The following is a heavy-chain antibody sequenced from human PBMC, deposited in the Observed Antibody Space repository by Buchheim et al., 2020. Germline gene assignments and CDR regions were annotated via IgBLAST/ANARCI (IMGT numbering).Heavy chain of an antibody. CDR1: GFTFSSYA. CDR3: AKRNSGSYYWFDS. CDR2: ISANGAST. V-gene: IGHV3-23*01. J-gene: IGHJ5*01. D-gene: IGHD1-26*01. Sequence: EVPLLESGGGLVQPGGSLRLSCAASGFTFSSYAMTWVRQAPGKGLEWVSAISANGASTYYADSVKGRISISRDNSKNRLYLQMNSLRAEDTAVYYCAKRNSGSYYWFDSWGQGTL.